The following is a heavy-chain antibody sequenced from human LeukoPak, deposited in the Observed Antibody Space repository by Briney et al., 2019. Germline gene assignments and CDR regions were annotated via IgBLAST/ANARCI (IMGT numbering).Heavy chain of an antibody. CDR3: ASPEGYSYGSFGY. D-gene: IGHD5-18*01. V-gene: IGHV1-69*02. CDR2: IIPILGIA. J-gene: IGHJ4*02. CDR1: GGTFSSYT. Sequence: GASVKVSCKASGGTFSSYTISWVRQAPGQGLEWMGRIIPILGIANYAQKFQGRVTITADKSTSTAYMELSSLRSEDTAVYYCASPEGYSYGSFGYWGQGTLVTVSS.